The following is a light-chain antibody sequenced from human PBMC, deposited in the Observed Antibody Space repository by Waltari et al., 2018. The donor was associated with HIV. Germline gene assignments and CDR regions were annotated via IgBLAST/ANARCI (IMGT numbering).Light chain of an antibody. CDR3: CSYAGSYTR. CDR2: DVS. Sequence: QSALTQPRSVSGSPGQSVTFSCTGTSSDVGGYTYVSWYQQHPGKAPKLMIYDVSKRPSGVPDRFSGSKSGNTASLTISGLQAEDEADYYCCSYAGSYTRFGGGTKLTVL. J-gene: IGLJ2*01. V-gene: IGLV2-11*01. CDR1: SSDVGGYTY.